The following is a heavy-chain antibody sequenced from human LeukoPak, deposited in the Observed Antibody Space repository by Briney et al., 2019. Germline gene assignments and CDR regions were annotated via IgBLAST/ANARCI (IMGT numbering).Heavy chain of an antibody. CDR2: IYHSGST. J-gene: IGHJ4*02. CDR3: ARRGGFDLQDYYFDY. Sequence: SETLSLTCAVSGGSINNTHWWSWVRQPPGKGLEWIGEIYHSGSTNYNPSLKSRVTISLDKSKNQFSLKLISVTAADTAVYYCARRGGFDLQDYYFDYWGQGTLVTVSS. D-gene: IGHD5-12*01. V-gene: IGHV4-4*02. CDR1: GGSINNTHW.